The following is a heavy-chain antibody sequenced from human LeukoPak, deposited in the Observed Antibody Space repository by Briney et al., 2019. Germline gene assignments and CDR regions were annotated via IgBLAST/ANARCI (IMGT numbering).Heavy chain of an antibody. CDR2: IKSKTDGGTT. CDR1: GFSFSRHG. D-gene: IGHD3-10*01. Sequence: GGSLRLSCEASGFSFSRHGMHWVRQAPGKGLEWVGRIKSKTDGGTTDYAAPVKGRFTISRDDSKNTLYLQMNSLKTEDTAVYYCTTLWGDDAFDYWGQGTLVTVSS. CDR3: TTLWGDDAFDY. J-gene: IGHJ4*02. V-gene: IGHV3-15*01.